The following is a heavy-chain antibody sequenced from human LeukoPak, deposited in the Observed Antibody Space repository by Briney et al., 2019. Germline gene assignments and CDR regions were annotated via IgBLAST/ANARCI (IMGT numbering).Heavy chain of an antibody. D-gene: IGHD5-18*01. V-gene: IGHV4-4*07. Sequence: SETLSLTCTVSGGSISSYYWSWIRQHAGKGLEWIGRIYTSGSTNYNPSLKSRVTMSVDTSKNQFSLKLSSVTAADTAVYYCARDREGRYSYGNFFDYWGQGTLVTVSS. CDR3: ARDREGRYSYGNFFDY. J-gene: IGHJ4*02. CDR2: IYTSGST. CDR1: GGSISSYY.